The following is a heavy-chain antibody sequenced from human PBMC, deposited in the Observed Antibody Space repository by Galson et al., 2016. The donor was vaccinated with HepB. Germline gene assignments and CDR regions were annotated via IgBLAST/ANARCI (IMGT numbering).Heavy chain of an antibody. CDR1: GFTFSSYA. V-gene: IGHV3-64D*06. CDR3: VREGYYYASRKQFYYFDY. D-gene: IGHD3-10*01. CDR2: IRSNGDST. Sequence: SLRLSCAASGFTFSSYAMHWVRQAPGKALELVSDIRSNGDSTNYADSVKGRFTISRDNVKNTLYLQMSSLRAEDTAVYYCVREGYYYASRKQFYYFDYWGQGTLVTVAS. J-gene: IGHJ4*02.